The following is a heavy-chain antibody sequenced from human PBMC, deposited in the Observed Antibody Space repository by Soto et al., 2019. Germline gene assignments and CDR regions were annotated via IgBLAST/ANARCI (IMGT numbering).Heavy chain of an antibody. CDR1: IGTISSYA. D-gene: IGHD3-10*01. J-gene: IGHJ6*02. V-gene: IGHV1-69*13. Sequence: SVNVSFNASIGTISSYAITWMRQPPRQGLEWMRGIIPIFGTANYAQKFQGRVTITADESTSRAYMELSSLRSEDTAVYYCARSIRQMVRGVTYGMDVWGQGTTVTVSS. CDR3: ARSIRQMVRGVTYGMDV. CDR2: IIPIFGTA.